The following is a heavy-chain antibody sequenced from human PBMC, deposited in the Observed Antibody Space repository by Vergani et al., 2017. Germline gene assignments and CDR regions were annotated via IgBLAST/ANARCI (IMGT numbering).Heavy chain of an antibody. CDR3: ARATIAARPIDY. CDR1: GFTFSTYA. CDR2: ISWNSGSI. D-gene: IGHD6-6*01. J-gene: IGHJ4*02. Sequence: EVQLLESGGGLVQPGGSLRLSCAASGFTFSTYAMHWVRQAPGKGLEWVSGISWNSGSIGYADSVKGRFTISRDNAKNSLYLQMNSLRAEDTAVYYCARATIAARPIDYWGQGTLVTVSS. V-gene: IGHV3-9*01.